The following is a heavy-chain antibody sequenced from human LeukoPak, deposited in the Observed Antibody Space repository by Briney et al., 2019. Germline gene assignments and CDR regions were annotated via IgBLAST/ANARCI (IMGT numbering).Heavy chain of an antibody. Sequence: GGSLRLSCAASGFTFSSYAMHWGRQAPGKGLEWVAVISYDGSNKYYADSVKGRFTISRDNSKNTLYLQMNSLRAEDTAVYYCARGAGYSYGADYWGQGTLVTVSS. CDR2: ISYDGSNK. V-gene: IGHV3-30*04. CDR3: ARGAGYSYGADY. CDR1: GFTFSSYA. J-gene: IGHJ4*02. D-gene: IGHD5-18*01.